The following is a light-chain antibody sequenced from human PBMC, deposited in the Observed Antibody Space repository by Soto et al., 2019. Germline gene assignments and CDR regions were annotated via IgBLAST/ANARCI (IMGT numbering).Light chain of an antibody. Sequence: EVVVTQSPATLYLSPGERATLSCPASQSVSSHLAWYQQKPCQPPRLLIYDASNRATGIPGRFSGSGSGTDFTVSISSLVPEASAVYYCQQRCTGPAYTFGQRTRRDIK. V-gene: IGKV3-11*01. CDR1: QSVSSH. CDR3: QQRCTGPAYT. J-gene: IGKJ2*01. CDR2: DAS.